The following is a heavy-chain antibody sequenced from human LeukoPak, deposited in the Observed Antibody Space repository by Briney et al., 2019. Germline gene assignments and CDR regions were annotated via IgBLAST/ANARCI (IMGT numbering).Heavy chain of an antibody. CDR3: ARKDSSGSKYYFDY. V-gene: IGHV1-18*01. CDR2: ISAYNGNT. CDR1: GYTFTSYG. Sequence: GASVKVSCKASGYTFTSYGISWVRQAPGQGLEWMGWISAYNGNTNYAQKLQGRVTMTTDTSTSTAYMELRSLRSDGTAVYYCARKDSSGSKYYFDYWGQGTLVTVSS. J-gene: IGHJ4*02. D-gene: IGHD3-22*01.